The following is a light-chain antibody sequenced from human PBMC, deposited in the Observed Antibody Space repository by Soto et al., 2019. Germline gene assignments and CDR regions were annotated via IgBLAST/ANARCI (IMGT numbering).Light chain of an antibody. CDR1: SSDVGGYNY. CDR3: CSYAGSPSYV. V-gene: IGLV2-11*01. J-gene: IGLJ1*01. Sequence: QSALAQPRSVSGSPGQSVTISCTGTSSDVGGYNYASWYQQHPGKAPKLMIYDVSKRPSGVPDRFSGSKSGNTASLTISGLQAEDEADYYCCSYAGSPSYVFGTGTKVTVL. CDR2: DVS.